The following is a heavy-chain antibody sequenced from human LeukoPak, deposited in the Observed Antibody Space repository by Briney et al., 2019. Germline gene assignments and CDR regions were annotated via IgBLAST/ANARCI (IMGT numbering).Heavy chain of an antibody. CDR2: INHSGST. J-gene: IGHJ4*02. Sequence: GSLRLSCAASGFTFSTYVMNWVRQPPGKGLEWIGEINHSGSTNYNPSLKSRVTISVDTSKNQFSLKLSSVTAADTAVYYCARGRYRGTLDYWGQGTLVTVSS. CDR3: ARGRYRGTLDY. CDR1: GFTFSTYV. V-gene: IGHV4-34*01. D-gene: IGHD3-16*02.